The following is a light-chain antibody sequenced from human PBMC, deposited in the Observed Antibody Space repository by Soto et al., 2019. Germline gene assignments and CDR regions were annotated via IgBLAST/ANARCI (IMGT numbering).Light chain of an antibody. CDR1: QSVSSSY. V-gene: IGKV3-20*01. J-gene: IGKJ3*01. Sequence: EIVLTQSPGTLSLSPGARATLSCRASQSVSSSYLAWYKQKPGQAPRLLIYGASSRSTGIPDRFSVSRSGTDFTPTNTGLEPEDCAVYYCEQYVSSPFSFGRGTKVDI. CDR2: GAS. CDR3: EQYVSSPFS.